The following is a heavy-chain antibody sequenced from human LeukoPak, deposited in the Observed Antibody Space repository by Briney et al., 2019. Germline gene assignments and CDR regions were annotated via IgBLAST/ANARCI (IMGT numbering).Heavy chain of an antibody. CDR2: INPSGGST. CDR3: ARVPDYLDY. D-gene: IGHD2-2*01. CDR1: GYTFTKYY. V-gene: IGHV1-46*01. Sequence: ASVKVSCTASGYTFTKYYMHWVRQAPGHGLEWMGVINPSGGSTKYAQKLQGRVTMTTDTSTSTAYMELRSLRSDDTAVYYCARVPDYLDYWGQGTLVTVSS. J-gene: IGHJ4*02.